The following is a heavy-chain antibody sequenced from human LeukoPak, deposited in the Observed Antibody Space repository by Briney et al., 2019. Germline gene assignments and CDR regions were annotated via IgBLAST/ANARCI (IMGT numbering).Heavy chain of an antibody. CDR3: AKASRFGYSYGPREYFYYMDV. Sequence: GGSLRLSCAASGFTFSSYGMSWVRQTPGKGLEWVSTISGSGGSTYYADSVKGRFTISRDNSKNTLYLQMNTLRAEDTAVYYCAKASRFGYSYGPREYFYYMDVWGKGTTVTISS. D-gene: IGHD5-18*01. CDR1: GFTFSSYG. CDR2: ISGSGGST. J-gene: IGHJ6*03. V-gene: IGHV3-23*01.